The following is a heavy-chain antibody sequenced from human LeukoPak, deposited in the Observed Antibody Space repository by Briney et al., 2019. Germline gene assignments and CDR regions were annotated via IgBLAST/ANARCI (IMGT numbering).Heavy chain of an antibody. CDR1: GFTFSSYA. V-gene: IGHV3-23*01. CDR3: AKGPSGSCYGYYYYYMDV. D-gene: IGHD1-26*01. CDR2: ISGSGGST. J-gene: IGHJ6*03. Sequence: GGSLTLSCAASGFTFSSYAMSGVRQAPGKGLQWVSAISGSGGSTYYADSVKGRFTISRDNSKNTLYLQMSSLRAEDTAVYYCAKGPSGSCYGYYYYYMDVWGKGATVTVSS.